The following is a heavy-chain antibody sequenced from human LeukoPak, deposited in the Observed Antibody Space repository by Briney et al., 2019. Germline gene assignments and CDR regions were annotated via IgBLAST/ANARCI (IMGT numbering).Heavy chain of an antibody. CDR2: IYHSGST. CDR1: GGSISSGGYS. CDR3: ARKTKQLAFDY. V-gene: IGHV4-30-2*01. J-gene: IGHJ4*02. Sequence: PSETLSLTCAVSGGSISSGGYSWSWIRQPPGTGLEWIGYIYHSGSTYYNPSLKSRVTISVDRSKNQFSLKLSSVTAADTAVYYCARKTKQLAFDYWGQGTLVTVSS. D-gene: IGHD6-6*01.